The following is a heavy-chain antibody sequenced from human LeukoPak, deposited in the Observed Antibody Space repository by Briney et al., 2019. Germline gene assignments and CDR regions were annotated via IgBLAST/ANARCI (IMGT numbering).Heavy chain of an antibody. V-gene: IGHV3-9*01. J-gene: IGHJ4*02. D-gene: IGHD2/OR15-2a*01. CDR3: ARVGGSFYGGRIFDY. CDR1: GFTFDDYA. CDR2: ISWNSGSI. Sequence: SGRSLRLSCAASGFTFDDYAMHWVRQAPGKGLEWVSGISWNSGSIGYADSVKGRFTISRDNAKNSLYLQMNSLRAEDTAMYYCARVGGSFYGGRIFDYWGQGTLVTVSS.